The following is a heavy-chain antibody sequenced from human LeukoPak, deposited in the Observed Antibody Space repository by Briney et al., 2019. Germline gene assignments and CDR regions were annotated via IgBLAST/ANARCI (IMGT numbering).Heavy chain of an antibody. D-gene: IGHD5-18*01. CDR3: AGHNSYATTPYYFDY. CDR1: GGSISCGDYY. Sequence: SQTLSLTCTVSGGSISCGDYYWSWIRQPPGKGLKWIGYIFYSGSTYYNPSLKSRVTISVDTSKNQFSLKLSSVTAADTAVYYCAGHNSYATTPYYFDYWGQGTLVTVSS. CDR2: IFYSGST. J-gene: IGHJ4*02. V-gene: IGHV4-30-4*01.